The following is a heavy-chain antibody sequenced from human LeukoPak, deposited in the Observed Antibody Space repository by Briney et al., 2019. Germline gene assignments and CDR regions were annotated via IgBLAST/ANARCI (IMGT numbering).Heavy chain of an antibody. CDR1: GITFSSYG. CDR3: AKGAVEMATRFDP. CDR2: ISSTGGTT. Sequence: GGSLRLSCAASGITFSSYGMSWVRQAPGKGLEWVSSISSTGGTTYYAASVKGRFTISRDNSKNTLYLQMNSLRAEDTAIYYCAKGAVEMATRFDPWGQGTLVTVSS. J-gene: IGHJ5*02. D-gene: IGHD5-24*01. V-gene: IGHV3-23*01.